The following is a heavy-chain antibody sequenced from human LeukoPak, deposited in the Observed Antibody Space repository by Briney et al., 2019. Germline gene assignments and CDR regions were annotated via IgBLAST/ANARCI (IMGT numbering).Heavy chain of an antibody. D-gene: IGHD6-13*01. J-gene: IGHJ5*02. CDR2: MNPNSGNT. CDR1: GGTFSNYA. Sequence: GASVKVSCKASGGTFSNYAISWVRQATGQGLKWMGWMNPNSGNTGYAQKFQGRVTMTRNTSISTAYMELSSLRSEDTAVYYCARAGRRGQQLVRPNLYWFDPWSQGTLVTVSS. V-gene: IGHV1-8*02. CDR3: ARAGRRGQQLVRPNLYWFDP.